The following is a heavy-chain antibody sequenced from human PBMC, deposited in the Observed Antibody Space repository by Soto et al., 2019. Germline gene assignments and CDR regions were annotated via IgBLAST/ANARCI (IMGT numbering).Heavy chain of an antibody. CDR3: AAGVTTFDY. CDR1: RNSLSGLP. Sequence: ASVKVCGKVSRNSLSGLPMHWVRQAPGKGLEWMGSLDYEEGERNFAHRFQGRVTVTEDTSTDTAYMDLSSLKSEDTAVYYCAAGVTTFDYWGQGTLVTVSS. V-gene: IGHV1-24*01. CDR2: LDYEEGER. D-gene: IGHD4-17*01. J-gene: IGHJ4*02.